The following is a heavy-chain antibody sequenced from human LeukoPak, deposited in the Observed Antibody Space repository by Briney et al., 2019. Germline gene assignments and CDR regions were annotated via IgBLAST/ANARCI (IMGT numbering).Heavy chain of an antibody. CDR3: ASSRSSGWQFDY. V-gene: IGHV1-69*06. D-gene: IGHD6-19*01. Sequence: SVKVSCKASGYTFTGYYMHWVRQAPGQGLEWMGGIIPIFGTANYAQKFQGRVTITADKSTSTAYMELSSLRSEDTAVYYCASSRSSGWQFDYWGQGTLVTVSS. J-gene: IGHJ4*02. CDR2: IIPIFGTA. CDR1: GYTFTGYY.